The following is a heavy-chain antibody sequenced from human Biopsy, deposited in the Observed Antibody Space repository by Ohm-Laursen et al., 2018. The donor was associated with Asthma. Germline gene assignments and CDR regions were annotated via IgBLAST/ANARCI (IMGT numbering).Heavy chain of an antibody. V-gene: IGHV1-69*01. J-gene: IGHJ6*02. Sequence: SSVKVSCKASGGTFRTYAFNWVRQAPGQGLEWMGGIIPMYGVPKVAQKFQGRVTITADESTSTAYMEMSSLRSEDTAVYYCAREVSTVDYGYYYFAMDVWGQGTTVTVSS. CDR2: IIPMYGVP. CDR1: GGTFRTYA. CDR3: AREVSTVDYGYYYFAMDV. D-gene: IGHD4-17*01.